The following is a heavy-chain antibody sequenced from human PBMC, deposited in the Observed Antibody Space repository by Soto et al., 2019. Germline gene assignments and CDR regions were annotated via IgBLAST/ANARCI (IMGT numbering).Heavy chain of an antibody. Sequence: QVQLVESGGGVVQPGRSLRLSCAASGFTFSSYAMHWVRQAPGKGLEWVAVISYDGSNKYYADSVKGRFNISRDNSKNTLYLQMNSLRAEDTAVYYCARERTTVGSGWKDYYYYYGMDVWGQGTTVTVSS. V-gene: IGHV3-30-3*01. CDR3: ARERTTVGSGWKDYYYYYGMDV. J-gene: IGHJ6*02. D-gene: IGHD6-19*01. CDR2: ISYDGSNK. CDR1: GFTFSSYA.